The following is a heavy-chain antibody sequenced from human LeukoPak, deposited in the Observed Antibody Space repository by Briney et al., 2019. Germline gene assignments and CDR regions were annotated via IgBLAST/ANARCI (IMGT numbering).Heavy chain of an antibody. J-gene: IGHJ5*02. Sequence: PGGSLRLSCAASGFPFSDYDMSWIRQAPGKGLEWVSYIRNSGSAIYYADSVKGRFTTSRDNSKNTLYLQMNSLRAEDTAVYYCAKDRSSSWVYNWFDPWGQGTLVTVSS. CDR2: IRNSGSAI. CDR3: AKDRSSSWVYNWFDP. V-gene: IGHV3-11*04. CDR1: GFPFSDYD. D-gene: IGHD6-13*01.